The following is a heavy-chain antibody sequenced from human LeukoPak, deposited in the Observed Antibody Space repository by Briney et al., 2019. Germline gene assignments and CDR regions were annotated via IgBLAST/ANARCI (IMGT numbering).Heavy chain of an antibody. D-gene: IGHD3-10*01. CDR3: ATRAALLWFGESYDY. CDR2: FDPEDGET. Sequence: ASVKVSCKVSGYTLTELSMHWVRQAPGKGLEWMGGFDPEDGETIYAQKFQGRVTMTEDTSTDTAYMGLSSLRSEDTAVYYCATRAALLWFGESYDYWGQGTLVTASS. CDR1: GYTLTELS. V-gene: IGHV1-24*01. J-gene: IGHJ4*02.